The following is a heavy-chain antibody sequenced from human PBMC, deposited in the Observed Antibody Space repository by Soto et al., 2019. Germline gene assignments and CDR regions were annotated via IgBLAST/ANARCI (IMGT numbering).Heavy chain of an antibody. D-gene: IGHD3-3*01. Sequence: EVQLVESGGGLVQPGGSLRLSCAASGFTFSSYEMNWGRQAPGKGLEWVSYISSSGSTIYYADSVKGRFTISRDNAKNSLYLQMNSLRAEDTAVYYCARDFWSGYYRYYYGMDVWGQGTTVTVSS. CDR1: GFTFSSYE. CDR2: ISSSGSTI. CDR3: ARDFWSGYYRYYYGMDV. V-gene: IGHV3-48*03. J-gene: IGHJ6*02.